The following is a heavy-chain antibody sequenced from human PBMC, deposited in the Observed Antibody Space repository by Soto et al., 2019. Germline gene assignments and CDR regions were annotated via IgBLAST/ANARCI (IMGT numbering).Heavy chain of an antibody. J-gene: IGHJ4*02. Sequence: GASVKVSCKASGYTFTSYDINWVRQATGQGLEWMGWMNPNSGNTGYAQKFQGRVTMTRNTSISTAYMELSSLRSEDTAVYYCARGTWSGVVVVAATFDYWGQGTLVTVAS. CDR1: GYTFTSYD. D-gene: IGHD2-15*01. CDR2: MNPNSGNT. V-gene: IGHV1-8*01. CDR3: ARGTWSGVVVVAATFDY.